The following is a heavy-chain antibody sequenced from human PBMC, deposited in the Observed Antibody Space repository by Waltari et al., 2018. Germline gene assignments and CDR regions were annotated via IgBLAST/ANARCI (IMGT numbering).Heavy chain of an antibody. CDR1: GGSISSHY. J-gene: IGHJ6*03. V-gene: IGHV4-59*11. Sequence: QVQLQESGPGLVKPSETLSLTCTVSGGSISSHYWSWIRQPPGKGLGWVGYTYYSGGTTDHPSLKSRVTISVDTSKNQFALKLSSVTAADTAVYYCARDLITMVRGADYYYYYYMDVWGKGTTVTVSS. CDR3: ARDLITMVRGADYYYYYYMDV. CDR2: TYYSGGT. D-gene: IGHD3-10*01.